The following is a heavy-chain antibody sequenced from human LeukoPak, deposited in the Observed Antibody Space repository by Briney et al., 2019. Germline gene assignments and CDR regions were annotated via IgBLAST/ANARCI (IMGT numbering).Heavy chain of an antibody. D-gene: IGHD1-26*01. J-gene: IGHJ4*02. Sequence: ASVKVSCKASGGTFSSYAISWVRQAPGQGLEWMGGIIPIFGTANCAQKFQGRVTITADESTSTAYMELSSLRSEDTAVYYCARVQWNLYSGSYQFDYWGQGTLVTVSS. V-gene: IGHV1-69*13. CDR3: ARVQWNLYSGSYQFDY. CDR1: GGTFSSYA. CDR2: IIPIFGTA.